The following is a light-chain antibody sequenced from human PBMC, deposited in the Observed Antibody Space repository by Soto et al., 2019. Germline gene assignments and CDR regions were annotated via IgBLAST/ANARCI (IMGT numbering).Light chain of an antibody. J-gene: IGKJ3*01. CDR1: QSINRN. V-gene: IGKV1-39*01. Sequence: DMPMTQSPSSLSASVGDRVTITCRASQSINRNLNWFQQKPGKAPKLLIYGASNLHSGVPSRFSGSGSGTDFTLTISSLQPEDFATYFCQMSYSRSTSAFGQGTKVDIK. CDR2: GAS. CDR3: QMSYSRSTSA.